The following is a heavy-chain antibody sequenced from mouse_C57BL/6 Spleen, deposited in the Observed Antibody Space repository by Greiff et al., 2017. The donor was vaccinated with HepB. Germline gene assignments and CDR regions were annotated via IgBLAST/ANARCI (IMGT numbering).Heavy chain of an antibody. J-gene: IGHJ2*01. V-gene: IGHV1-55*01. CDR3: ARAGDYLYYFDY. CDR2: IYPGSGST. Sequence: QVHVKQPGAELVKPGASVKMSCKASGYTFTSYWITWVKQRPGQGLEWIGDIYPGSGSTNYNEKFKSKAALTVDTSSSTAYMQLSSLTSEDSAVYYCARAGDYLYYFDYWGQGTTLTVSS. CDR1: GYTFTSYW. D-gene: IGHD2-4*01.